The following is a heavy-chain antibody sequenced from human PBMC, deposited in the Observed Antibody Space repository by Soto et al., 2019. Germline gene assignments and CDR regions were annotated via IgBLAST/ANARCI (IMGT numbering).Heavy chain of an antibody. CDR3: SRERIAARSYDY. Sequence: GSLRLSCAASGFTFSSYSMNWVRQAPGRGLEWVSSISSSSSYIYYADSVKGRFTISRDNAKNSLYLQMNSLRAEDTAVYYCSRERIAARSYDYWGQGTLVTVSS. V-gene: IGHV3-21*01. J-gene: IGHJ4*02. CDR1: GFTFSSYS. D-gene: IGHD6-6*01. CDR2: ISSSSSYI.